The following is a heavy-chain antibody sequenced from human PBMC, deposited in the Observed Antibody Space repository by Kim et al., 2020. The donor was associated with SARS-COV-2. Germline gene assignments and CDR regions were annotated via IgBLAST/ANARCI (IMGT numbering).Heavy chain of an antibody. Sequence: GGSLRLSCAASGFTFSRYAMSWVRQAPGKGLEWVSAISGSGGRTYYAGSVKGRFTISRDESKNTMYLQMNSLRAEDTAVYYCAKDSGNDYGDQFDYWGQGTLGTASS. CDR2: ISGSGGRT. D-gene: IGHD4-17*01. CDR1: GFTFSRYA. CDR3: AKDSGNDYGDQFDY. J-gene: IGHJ4*02. V-gene: IGHV3-23*01.